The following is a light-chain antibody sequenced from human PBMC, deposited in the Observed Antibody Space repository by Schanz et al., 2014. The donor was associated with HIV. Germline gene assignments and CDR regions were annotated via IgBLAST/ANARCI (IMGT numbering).Light chain of an antibody. J-gene: IGKJ2*01. Sequence: DVQLTQSPSTLSAYVGDSVTITCRASQSIGNSLAWYQQRPGKAPKLLIYQASSLEAGVSSTFSGSGSGTEFTLSISSLQPPDFATYYCQHYDSSSFTFGQGTKLDIK. CDR1: QSIGNS. CDR3: QHYDSSSFT. CDR2: QAS. V-gene: IGKV1-5*03.